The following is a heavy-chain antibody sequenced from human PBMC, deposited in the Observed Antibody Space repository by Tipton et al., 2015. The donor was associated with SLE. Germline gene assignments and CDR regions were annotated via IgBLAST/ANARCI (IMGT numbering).Heavy chain of an antibody. Sequence: LRLSCTVSGASISSYSWSWIRQPPGKGLEWIGYIYYSGSTNYNPSLKSRVTISVDTSKKQLSLKLSSVTAADTAVYYCARRYGDYDGFDYWGQGTLVTVSS. CDR3: ARRYGDYDGFDY. D-gene: IGHD4-17*01. CDR1: GASISSYS. J-gene: IGHJ4*02. V-gene: IGHV4-59*01. CDR2: IYYSGST.